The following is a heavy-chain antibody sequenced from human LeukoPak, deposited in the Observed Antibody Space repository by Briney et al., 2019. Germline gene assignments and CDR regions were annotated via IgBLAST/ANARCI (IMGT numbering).Heavy chain of an antibody. V-gene: IGHV1-69*01. J-gene: IGHJ4*02. CDR3: ARDCIVGAIGEFDY. CDR2: IIPIFGTA. D-gene: IGHD1-26*01. Sequence: ASVKVSCKASGGTFISYAISWVRQAPGQGLEWMGGIIPIFGTANYAQKFQGRVTITADESTSTAYMELSSLRSEDTAVYYCARDCIVGAIGEFDYWGQGTLATVSS. CDR1: GGTFISYA.